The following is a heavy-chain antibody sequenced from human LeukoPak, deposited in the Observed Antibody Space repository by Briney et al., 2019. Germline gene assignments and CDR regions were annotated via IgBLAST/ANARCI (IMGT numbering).Heavy chain of an antibody. CDR3: ARANYYYYYMDV. V-gene: IGHV4-38-2*02. Sequence: SETLSLTCTVSGYSISSGYYWGWIRQPPGKGLEWIGSIYHSGSTYYNPSLKSRVTISVDTSKNQFSLKLSSVTAADTAVYYCARANYYYYYMDVWGKGTTVTISS. J-gene: IGHJ6*03. CDR1: GYSISSGYY. CDR2: IYHSGST.